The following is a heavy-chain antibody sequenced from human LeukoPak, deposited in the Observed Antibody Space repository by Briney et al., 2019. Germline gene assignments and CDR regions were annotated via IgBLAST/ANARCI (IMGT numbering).Heavy chain of an antibody. D-gene: IGHD4-23*01. Sequence: PGGSLRLSCAASGFSVSSYWMHWVRQAPGKGLVWVSRINTDGSITTYADSVKGRFTISRDNAKNTLYVQMNSLRAEDTAVYYCARRGGNHWDAFDIWGQGTMVTVSS. J-gene: IGHJ3*02. CDR3: ARRGGNHWDAFDI. CDR1: GFSVSSYW. CDR2: INTDGSIT. V-gene: IGHV3-74*01.